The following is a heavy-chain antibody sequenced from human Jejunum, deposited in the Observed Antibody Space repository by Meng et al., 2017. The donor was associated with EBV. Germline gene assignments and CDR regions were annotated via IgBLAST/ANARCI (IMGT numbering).Heavy chain of an antibody. J-gene: IGHJ4*02. CDR2: IDHSGRT. V-gene: IGHV4-34*01. CDR3: ATFNCTVGTCSFDS. D-gene: IGHD2-8*02. CDR1: GGSFRDYY. Sequence: QTGGGGTLRPYEPPFPPWAGYGGSFRDYYWSWIRQPPGKGLEWIGEIDHSGRTNYNPSLKSRVTLSLLTSKDHFSLRLSSVTAADTAVYYCATFNCTVGTCSFDSWGQGTLVTVSS.